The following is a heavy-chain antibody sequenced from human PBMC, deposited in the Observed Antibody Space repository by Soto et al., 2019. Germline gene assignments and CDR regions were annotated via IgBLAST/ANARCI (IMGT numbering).Heavy chain of an antibody. J-gene: IGHJ4*02. CDR1: GFTFSNHG. CDR2: ISYDGSET. CDR3: AKGGWPLDY. V-gene: IGHV3-30*18. D-gene: IGHD2-15*01. Sequence: QVQLVESGGGVGQPGRSLRLSCAASGFTFSNHGMHWVRQAPGKGLEWVTFISYDGSETYYADSVKGRFTFSRDNSKSTLYLQMNSLRFEDTAVYYCAKGGWPLDYWGQGTLVTVSS.